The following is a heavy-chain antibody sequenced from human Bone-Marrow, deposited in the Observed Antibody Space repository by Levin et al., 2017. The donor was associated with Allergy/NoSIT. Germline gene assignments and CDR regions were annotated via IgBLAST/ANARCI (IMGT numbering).Heavy chain of an antibody. CDR3: AHARGGGNSCTFDS. CDR2: IYWDDDK. V-gene: IGHV2-5*02. Sequence: SGPTLVKPTQTLTLTCTFSGFSLSSSGVGVGWIRQPPGKALDWLALIYWDDDKRYSPSLKTRLTITKDTSKNQVVLTMTNMDPVDTATYYCAHARGGGNSCTFDSWGQGTLVTVSS. D-gene: IGHD4-23*01. CDR1: GFSLSSSGVG. J-gene: IGHJ3*02.